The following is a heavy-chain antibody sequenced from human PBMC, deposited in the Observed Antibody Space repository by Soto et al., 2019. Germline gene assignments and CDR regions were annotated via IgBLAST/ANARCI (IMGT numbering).Heavy chain of an antibody. CDR1: GSAVGSDHR. J-gene: IGHJ3*01. D-gene: IGHD3-9*01. V-gene: IGHV4-4*02. CDR3: ARDHEYSENTCAFDS. Sequence: SEPRSPTRVISGSAVGSDHRMNSVRQPPGKGLEWIGEMHHSGNTNYNPSLKTRVTISIDKSKNQFSLKLTSLTAADTAVYYCARDHEYSENTCAFDSRGQGTVVT. CDR2: MHHSGNT.